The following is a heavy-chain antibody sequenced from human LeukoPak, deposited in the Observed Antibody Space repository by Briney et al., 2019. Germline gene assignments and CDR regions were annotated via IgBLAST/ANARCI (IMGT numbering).Heavy chain of an antibody. CDR3: AKDLYYYDSSGYYYQGN. V-gene: IGHV3-23*01. J-gene: IGHJ4*02. CDR1: GFTFSSYG. CDR2: ISGSGDNT. D-gene: IGHD3-22*01. Sequence: GGSLRLSCAASGFTFSSYGMTWVRQAPGKGLEWVAEISGSGDNTYYADSVKGRFTISRDNSKNTLYLQMNSLRAEDTAVYYCAKDLYYYDSSGYYYQGNWGQGTLVAVSS.